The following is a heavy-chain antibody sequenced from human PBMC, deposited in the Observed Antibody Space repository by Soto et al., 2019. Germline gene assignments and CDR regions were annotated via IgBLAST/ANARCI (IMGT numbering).Heavy chain of an antibody. D-gene: IGHD2-8*02. CDR3: ASSYCADSVSCNWFDP. CDR1: GDSSSTYY. CDR2: INYSGRS. Sequence: QVQLQESGPGLVKSSETLSLTCSVSGDSSSTYYWGWIRQPPGKGLEWIGYINYSGRSNHNPSLKRRLSRSVDASKNQVSLKLTSVTAADTAVYYCASSYCADSVSCNWFDPWGQGTLVVVSS. J-gene: IGHJ5*02. V-gene: IGHV4-59*01.